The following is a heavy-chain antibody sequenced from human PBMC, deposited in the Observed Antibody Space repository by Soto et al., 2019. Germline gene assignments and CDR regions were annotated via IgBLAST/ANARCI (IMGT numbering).Heavy chain of an antibody. D-gene: IGHD5-18*01. J-gene: IGHJ4*02. Sequence: LSLTCTVSGGSISSSSYCWSWIRQHPGKGLDWIGCISYGGSTSYNPSLKSRVTISVDTSKNQFSLKLTSVTAADTAVYYCSRGILVWGQGALVTVSS. CDR1: GGSISSSSYC. CDR3: SRGILV. V-gene: IGHV4-31*03. CDR2: ISYGGST.